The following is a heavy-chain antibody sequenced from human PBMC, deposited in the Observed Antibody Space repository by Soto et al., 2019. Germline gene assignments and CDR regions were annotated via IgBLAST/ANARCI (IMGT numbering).Heavy chain of an antibody. J-gene: IGHJ6*03. CDR3: ARLPPNSGYDSGRNYYYYYYMDV. CDR1: GGSISSYY. CDR2: IYYSGST. V-gene: IGHV4-59*08. D-gene: IGHD5-12*01. Sequence: SETLPLTCTVSGGSISSYYWSWIRQPPGKGLEWIGYIYYSGSTNYNPSLKSRVTISVDTSKNQFSLKLSSVTAADTAVYYCARLPPNSGYDSGRNYYYYYYMDVWGKGTTVTVSS.